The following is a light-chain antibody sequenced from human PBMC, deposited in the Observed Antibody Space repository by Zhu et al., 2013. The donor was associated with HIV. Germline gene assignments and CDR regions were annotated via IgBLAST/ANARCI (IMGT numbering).Light chain of an antibody. CDR2: WAS. J-gene: IGKJ2*01. CDR3: QQYYSSPYT. Sequence: MTQSPDSLPVSLGERATINCKSSQTLLYTSNNKNFLAWYQQKAGQPPKLLIYWASTRESGVPDRFTGSGSGTDFTLTISSLQAEDVAVYYCQQYYSSPYTFGQGSKLEIK. V-gene: IGKV4-1*01. CDR1: QTLLYTSNNKNF.